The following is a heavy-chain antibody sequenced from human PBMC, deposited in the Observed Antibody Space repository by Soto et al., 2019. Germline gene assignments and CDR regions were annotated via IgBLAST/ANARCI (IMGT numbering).Heavy chain of an antibody. CDR3: ARWGRSVASLDY. CDR1: GGSISSSSYY. D-gene: IGHD6-19*01. J-gene: IGHJ4*02. V-gene: IGHV4-39*01. CDR2: IYYSGST. Sequence: SETLSLTCTVSGGSISSSSYYWGWIRQPPGKGLEWIGSIYYSGSTYYNPSLKSRVTISVDTSKNQFSLKLSSVTAADTAVYYCARWGRSVASLDYWGQGTLVTVSS.